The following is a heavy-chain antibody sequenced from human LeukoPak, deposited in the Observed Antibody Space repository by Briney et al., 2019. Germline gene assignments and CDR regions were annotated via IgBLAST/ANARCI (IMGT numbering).Heavy chain of an antibody. V-gene: IGHV1-2*04. D-gene: IGHD3-3*01. CDR3: ARAGTAYYDFWLLH. CDR1: GYTFTGYY. CDR2: INPNSGGT. J-gene: IGHJ1*01. Sequence: ASVKVSCTASGYTFTGYYMHWVRQAPGQGLEWMGWINPNSGGTNYAQKFQGWVTMTRDTSISTAYMELSRLRSDDTAVYYCARAGTAYYDFWLLHWGQGTLVTVSS.